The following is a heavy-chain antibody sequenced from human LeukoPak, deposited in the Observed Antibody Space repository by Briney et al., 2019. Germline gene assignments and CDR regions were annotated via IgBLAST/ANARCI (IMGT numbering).Heavy chain of an antibody. CDR2: IYYSGST. D-gene: IGHD3-10*01. J-gene: IGHJ6*02. CDR1: GGSISSGDYY. V-gene: IGHV4-30-4*08. Sequence: SETLSLTCTVSGGSISSGDYYWSWIRQPPGKGLEWIGYIYYSGSTNCNPSLKSRVTISVDTSKNQFSLKLSSVTAADTAVYYCARHIPYYYGSGGMDVWGQGTTVTVSS. CDR3: ARHIPYYYGSGGMDV.